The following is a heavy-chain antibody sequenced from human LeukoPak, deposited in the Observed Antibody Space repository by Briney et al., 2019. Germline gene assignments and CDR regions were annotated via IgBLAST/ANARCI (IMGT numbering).Heavy chain of an antibody. CDR3: ARGTRGPDWYFDL. V-gene: IGHV4-39*07. J-gene: IGHJ2*01. D-gene: IGHD3-10*01. CDR2: IYYSGST. CDR1: GGSISSSSYY. Sequence: KPSETLSLTCTVSGGSISSSSYYWGWIRQPPGKGLEWIGSIYYSGSTYYNPSLKSRVTISVDTSKNQFSLKLSSVTAADTAVYYCARGTRGPDWYFDLWGRGTLVTVSS.